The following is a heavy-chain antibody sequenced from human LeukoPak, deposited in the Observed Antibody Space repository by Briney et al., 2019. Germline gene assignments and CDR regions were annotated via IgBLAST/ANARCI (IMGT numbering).Heavy chain of an antibody. CDR1: GFTFSSYS. CDR3: ARDGRFPPEVLPRYFDY. Sequence: GGSLRLSCAASGFTFSSYSMNWVRQAPGKGLEWVSYISSSSSTIYYADSVKARFTISRDNAKNSLYPQMNSLRAEDTAVYYCARDGRFPPEVLPRYFDYWGQGTLVTVSS. V-gene: IGHV3-48*01. J-gene: IGHJ4*02. CDR2: ISSSSSTI. D-gene: IGHD1-26*01.